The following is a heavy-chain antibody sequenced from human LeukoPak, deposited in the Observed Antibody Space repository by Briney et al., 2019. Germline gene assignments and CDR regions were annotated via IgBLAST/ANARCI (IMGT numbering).Heavy chain of an antibody. CDR1: GGSISSYY. CDR3: ARGTSDKLRFLEWLSLPSYYYYMDV. Sequence: PSETLSLTCTVSGGSISSYYWSWIRQPPGKGLEWIGYIYYSGSTNYNPSLKSRVTISVDTSKNQFSLKLSSVTAADTAVYYCARGTSDKLRFLEWLSLPSYYYYMDVWGKGTTVTVSS. J-gene: IGHJ6*03. CDR2: IYYSGST. V-gene: IGHV4-59*12. D-gene: IGHD3-3*01.